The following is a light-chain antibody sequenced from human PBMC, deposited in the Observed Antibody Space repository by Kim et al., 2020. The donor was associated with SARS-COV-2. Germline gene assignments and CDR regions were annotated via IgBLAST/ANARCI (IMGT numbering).Light chain of an antibody. V-gene: IGLV3-9*01. J-gene: IGLJ2*01. CDR2: HDN. CDR3: QLWDSTVV. Sequence: SYELTQPLSVSVAPGQTATITCGGNNIGSKNVHWLQQRPGQSPVLVIYHDNNRPSGVPERFSGSNSGNTATLTISSAQAGDEANYYCQLWDSTVVFGGGT. CDR1: NIGSKN.